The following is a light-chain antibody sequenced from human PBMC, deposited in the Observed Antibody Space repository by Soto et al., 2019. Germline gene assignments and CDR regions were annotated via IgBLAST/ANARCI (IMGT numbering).Light chain of an antibody. CDR3: QQYGSSPLT. CDR2: GAS. CDR1: QSVSSS. Sequence: EIVLSKSPGTLSLSPGERATLSCRASQSVSSSLAWYQQKPGQAPRLLIYGASTRATGIPARFSGSGSGTDFTLTISRLEPEDFAVYYCQQYGSSPLTFGGGTRLIS. J-gene: IGKJ4*01. V-gene: IGKV3-20*01.